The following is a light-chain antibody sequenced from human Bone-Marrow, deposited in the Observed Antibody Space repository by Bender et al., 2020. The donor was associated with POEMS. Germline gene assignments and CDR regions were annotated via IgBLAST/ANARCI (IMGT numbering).Light chain of an antibody. V-gene: IGLV1-47*01. CDR1: SSNIGSHY. CDR2: RND. Sequence: QSVLTQPPSASGTPGQRVTISCSGSSSNIGSHYVYWYQQLPGTAPQVLIYRNDQRPSGVPERFSGSRSGTSASLAISGLRSDDEAAYYCASWDDSLTGVVFGGGTRLTVL. J-gene: IGLJ2*01. CDR3: ASWDDSLTGVV.